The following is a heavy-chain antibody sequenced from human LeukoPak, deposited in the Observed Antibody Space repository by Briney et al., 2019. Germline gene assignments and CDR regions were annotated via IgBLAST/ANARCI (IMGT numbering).Heavy chain of an antibody. J-gene: IGHJ3*02. D-gene: IGHD4-23*01. CDR1: GFSFSNCS. Sequence: GGSLRLSCAASGFSFSNCSMNWVRQAPGKGLEWVSPISSSSTYLYYADSLEGRFTISRGNVRNSLYLQMNSLRAEDTAVYYCAGDYEGNLAFDIWGQGTMVTVSS. CDR2: ISSSSTYL. CDR3: AGDYEGNLAFDI. V-gene: IGHV3-21*01.